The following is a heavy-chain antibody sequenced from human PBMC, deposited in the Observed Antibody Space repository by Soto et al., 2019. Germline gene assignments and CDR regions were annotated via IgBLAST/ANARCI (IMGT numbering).Heavy chain of an antibody. CDR1: GFTFSTYS. J-gene: IGHJ4*02. CDR3: ARGEGGYGYYYFDY. V-gene: IGHV3-21*01. D-gene: IGHD5-18*01. Sequence: GGSLRLSCAASGFTFSTYSMNWVRQAPGKGLEWVSSIGSSSTYTYYADSLRGRFTISRDTAKNSLYLQMNSLRAEDTAVYYCARGEGGYGYYYFDYWGQGTLVTVSS. CDR2: IGSSSTYT.